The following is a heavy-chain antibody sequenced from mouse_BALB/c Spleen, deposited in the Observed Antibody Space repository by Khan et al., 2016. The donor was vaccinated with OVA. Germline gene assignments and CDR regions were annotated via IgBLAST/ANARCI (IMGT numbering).Heavy chain of an antibody. D-gene: IGHD1-1*01. J-gene: IGHJ4*01. CDR1: GFSLTDYG. V-gene: IGHV2-6-5*01. CDR3: ARPVYAHYYAMDF. Sequence: QVQLKESGPGLVAPSQSLSITCTVSGFSLTDYGVSWIRQPPGKGLEWLGILWGGGSTYYNSALKSRLSISKDNSKSQVFLKMNSLQTDDTAMYYWARPVYAHYYAMDFWGQGTSVTVSS. CDR2: LWGGGST.